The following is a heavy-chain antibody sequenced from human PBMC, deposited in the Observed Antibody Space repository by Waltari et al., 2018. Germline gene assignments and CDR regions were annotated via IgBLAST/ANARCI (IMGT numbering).Heavy chain of an antibody. Sequence: EVQLVESGGGPVKPGGSLRLSCAASGFTFSSYSMNWVRQAPGKGREWVSSISSSSSYIYYADSGKGRFTISRDNAKNSLYLQMNSLRAEDTAVYYCARGYLGYRPGGGGFDYWGQGTLVTVSS. D-gene: IGHD5-18*01. CDR2: ISSSSSYI. V-gene: IGHV3-21*01. CDR3: ARGYLGYRPGGGGFDY. J-gene: IGHJ4*02. CDR1: GFTFSSYS.